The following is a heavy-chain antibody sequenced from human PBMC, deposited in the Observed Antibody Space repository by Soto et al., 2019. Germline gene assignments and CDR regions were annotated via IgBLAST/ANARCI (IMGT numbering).Heavy chain of an antibody. CDR3: AKSGLRITMIVVVIPYYFGY. CDR1: GXTFSSYG. J-gene: IGHJ4*02. V-gene: IGHV3-30*18. Sequence: PXGSLRLSGAASGXTFSSYGMNWVRQAPGKGLEWVAVISYDGSKKYYEDSVNGTFTIHRDNSKKTLYLNTKSLRAEDRAVHYCAKSGLRITMIVVVIPYYFGYWGQGTLVPVSS. D-gene: IGHD3-22*01. CDR2: ISYDGSKK.